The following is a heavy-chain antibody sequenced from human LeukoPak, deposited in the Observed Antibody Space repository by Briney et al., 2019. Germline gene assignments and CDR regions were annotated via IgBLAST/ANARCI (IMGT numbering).Heavy chain of an antibody. D-gene: IGHD5-24*01. CDR1: GFTFSSYE. CDR2: ISRSGVTI. J-gene: IGHJ3*02. V-gene: IGHV3-48*03. CDR3: ARVLREMATIDAFDI. Sequence: GGSLRLSCAASGFTFSSYEMNWVRQAPGKGLEWVSSISRSGVTIYYADSVKGRFTISRDNAKNSLYLQMNSLRAEDTAVYYCARVLREMATIDAFDIWGQGTMVTVSS.